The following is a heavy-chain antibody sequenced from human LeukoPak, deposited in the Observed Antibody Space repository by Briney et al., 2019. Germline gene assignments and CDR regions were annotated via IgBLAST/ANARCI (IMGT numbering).Heavy chain of an antibody. CDR1: GFTFSSYW. CDR3: ARLRGIAVAGPPDY. V-gene: IGHV3-7*03. CDR2: IKQDGSEK. J-gene: IGHJ4*02. D-gene: IGHD6-19*01. Sequence: PGGSLRLSCAASGFTFSSYWMSWVRQAPGKGLEWVANIKQDGSEKYYVDSVKGRFTISRDNAKNSLYLQMNSLRAEDTALYYCARLRGIAVAGPPDYWGQGTLVTVSS.